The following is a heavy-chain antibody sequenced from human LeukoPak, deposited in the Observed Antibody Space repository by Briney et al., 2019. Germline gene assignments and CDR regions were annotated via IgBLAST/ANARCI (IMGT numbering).Heavy chain of an antibody. Sequence: SETLSLTCTVSNGSISSDAYFWSWIRQPAGKGLEWIGRMSSSGISTYSPSLKSRVTISVDTSKNQFSLKLSSVTAADTAVYYCARGWLQFPRGVQNWFHPWGQGTLVTVSS. CDR1: NGSISSDAYF. D-gene: IGHD5-24*01. CDR2: MSSSGIS. V-gene: IGHV4-61*02. J-gene: IGHJ5*02. CDR3: ARGWLQFPRGVQNWFHP.